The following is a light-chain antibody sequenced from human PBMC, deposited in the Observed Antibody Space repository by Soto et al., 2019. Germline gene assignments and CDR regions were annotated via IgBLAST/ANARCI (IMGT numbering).Light chain of an antibody. V-gene: IGKV3-20*01. J-gene: IGKJ1*01. CDR2: GAS. CDR1: QSVSSNN. Sequence: VFTQSPGTLSLPPGERATLSYRASQSVSSNNLVWYQQKPGQAPRLLIYGASYRAAGIPDRFSGSGSGTDFTLTISRLEPEDFALYYCQQYGSSPWTFGQGTKVDIK. CDR3: QQYGSSPWT.